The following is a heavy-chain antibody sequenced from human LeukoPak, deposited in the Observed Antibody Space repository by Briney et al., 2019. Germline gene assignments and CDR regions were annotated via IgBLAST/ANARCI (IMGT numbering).Heavy chain of an antibody. Sequence: ASVKVSCKASEYTFTSYDINWVRQTTGQGLEWMGWMNPGSGNTGYAQKFQGRVTMTRNTSISTVYMEVSGLRSEDTAVYYCTRGGIIILGVATVVDYWGQGTLVTVSS. CDR1: EYTFTSYD. D-gene: IGHD3/OR15-3a*01. J-gene: IGHJ4*02. V-gene: IGHV1-8*01. CDR2: MNPGSGNT. CDR3: TRGGIIILGVATVVDY.